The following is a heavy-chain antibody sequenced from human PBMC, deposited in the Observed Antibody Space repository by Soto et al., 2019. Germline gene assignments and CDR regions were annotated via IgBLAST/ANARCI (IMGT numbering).Heavy chain of an antibody. CDR1: GYTFTSYG. J-gene: IGHJ5*02. Sequence: ASVKVSCKASGYTFTSYGISWVRQAPGQGLEWMGWISAYNGNTNYAQKLQGRVTMTTDTSTSTAYMELRSLRSDDTAVYYCARDSSYSSSGSAATGFDPGGKETRFPFSS. V-gene: IGHV1-18*01. CDR2: ISAYNGNT. D-gene: IGHD6-13*01. CDR3: ARDSSYSSSGSAATGFDP.